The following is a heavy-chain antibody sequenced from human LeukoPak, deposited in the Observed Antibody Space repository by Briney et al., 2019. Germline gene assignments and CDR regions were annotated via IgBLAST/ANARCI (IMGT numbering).Heavy chain of an antibody. Sequence: SQTLSLTCAISRDSVMHNGAAWDWIRQSPSQGLEWVARTYYRSQQWYSDYAPSVKGQITINADTSQTQFSLHMNSVTPEDTAVYYCGRETDFGVVTNWGQGTLVTVSS. CDR3: GRETDFGVVTN. CDR1: RDSVMHNGAA. CDR2: TYYRSQQWYS. V-gene: IGHV6-1*01. D-gene: IGHD3-3*01. J-gene: IGHJ4*02.